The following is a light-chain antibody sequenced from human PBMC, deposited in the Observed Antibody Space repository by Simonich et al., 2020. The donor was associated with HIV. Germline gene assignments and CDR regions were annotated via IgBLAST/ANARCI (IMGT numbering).Light chain of an antibody. CDR1: QGIARY. CDR3: QQYGRSPLT. V-gene: IGKV1-9*01. Sequence: DIQLTQSPSLLSASVGERVTITCPDSQGIARYLACYQQKPGKAPKLLIYRASTLQSGVPSRFSGSGSGTEFTLTISRLEPEDFAVYYCQQYGRSPLTFGGGTKVEI. J-gene: IGKJ4*01. CDR2: RAS.